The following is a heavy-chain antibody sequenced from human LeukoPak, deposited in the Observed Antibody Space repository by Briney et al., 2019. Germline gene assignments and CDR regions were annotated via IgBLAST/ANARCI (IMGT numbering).Heavy chain of an antibody. CDR3: ARTPKMYSSSDWDYYGMDV. V-gene: IGHV4-31*03. Sequence: SQTLSLTCTVSGGSISSGGYYWSWIRQHPGKGLEWIGYIYYSGSTYYNPSLKSRVTISVDTSKNQFSLKLSSVTAADTAVYYCARTPKMYSSSDWDYYGMDVWGQGTTVTVSS. J-gene: IGHJ6*02. CDR1: GGSISSGGYY. CDR2: IYYSGST. D-gene: IGHD6-6*01.